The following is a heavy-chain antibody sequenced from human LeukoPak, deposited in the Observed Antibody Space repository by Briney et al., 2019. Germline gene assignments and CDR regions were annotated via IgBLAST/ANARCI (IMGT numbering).Heavy chain of an antibody. CDR1: GFTFSSYG. D-gene: IGHD1-26*01. CDR2: ISYDGTNK. V-gene: IGHV3-30*18. CDR3: AKMGQGHGRVY. J-gene: IGHJ4*02. Sequence: GGSLRLSCAASGFTFSSYGMRWVRQAPGKWLEWVAVISYDGTNKYYANSVKGRSTISRHNSTNTIYLQMNSLMTTDTAVYYCAKMGQGHGRVYWGQGTLVTVSS.